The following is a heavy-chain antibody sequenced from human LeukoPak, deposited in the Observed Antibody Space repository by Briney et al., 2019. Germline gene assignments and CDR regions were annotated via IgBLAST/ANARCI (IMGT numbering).Heavy chain of an antibody. V-gene: IGHV1-2*02. CDR3: ARSAVAFGSGNGY. CDR2: INPNSGGT. D-gene: IGHD3-3*01. Sequence: ASVKVSCKASGYTFTGYYMHWVRQAPGQGLEWMGWINPNSGGTNYAQKFQGRVTMTRDTSISTAYMELSRLRSEDTAVYYCARSAVAFGSGNGYWGQGTLVTVSS. J-gene: IGHJ4*02. CDR1: GYTFTGYY.